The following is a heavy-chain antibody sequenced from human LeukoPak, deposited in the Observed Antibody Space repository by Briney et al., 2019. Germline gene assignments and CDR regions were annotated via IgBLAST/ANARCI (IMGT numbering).Heavy chain of an antibody. D-gene: IGHD2-2*01. V-gene: IGHV4-59*11. CDR2: IYYSGAT. Sequence: SEALSLTCIVSGGSLSGHYWSWIRQPPGKELELIGHIYYSGATYYSPSLKSRVTISLDTSRNQFSLKLTSVTAADTAVYYCARFASGCDTSSCYWNYWGQGTLVTVS. CDR3: ARFASGCDTSSCYWNY. CDR1: GGSLSGHY. J-gene: IGHJ4*02.